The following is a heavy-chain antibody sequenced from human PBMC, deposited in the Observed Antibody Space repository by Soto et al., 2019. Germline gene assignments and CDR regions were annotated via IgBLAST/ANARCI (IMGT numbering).Heavy chain of an antibody. CDR1: GYTFYSHS. J-gene: IGHJ6*02. Sequence: QAQLVQSGAEVKKRGASVKVSCKASGYTFYSHSIRWVRQAPGQGLEWMGRINADYGNTQYAQKFRGRVTMTTDTSTTTVYMELTNLRSDDTAVYYCARCIQGDYYYGMDVWGQGTTVTVSS. CDR3: ARCIQGDYYYGMDV. V-gene: IGHV1-18*01. D-gene: IGHD5-18*01. CDR2: INADYGNT.